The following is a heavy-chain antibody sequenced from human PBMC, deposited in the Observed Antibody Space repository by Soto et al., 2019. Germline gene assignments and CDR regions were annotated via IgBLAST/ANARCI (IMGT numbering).Heavy chain of an antibody. CDR2: VYYDGGS. CDR1: GGSIDGRN. V-gene: IGHV4-59*08. D-gene: IGHD1-1*01. Sequence: QVQLQESGPGLVKPSETLSLTCTVSGGSIDGRNCAWIRQPPGKGLEWLGYVYYDGGSSYNPSVTSRLTLAMDTSKSQFSLQLRSVTAADPAVYYCVRQGIGTLHGLVDVWGRGTTVTVSS. CDR3: VRQGIGTLHGLVDV. J-gene: IGHJ6*02.